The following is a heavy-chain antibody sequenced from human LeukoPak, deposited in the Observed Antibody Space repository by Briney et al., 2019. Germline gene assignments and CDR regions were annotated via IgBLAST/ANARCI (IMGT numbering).Heavy chain of an antibody. CDR2: ISNNGGST. CDR3: ARERGYSDSSGYYAD. Sequence: GGSLRLSCAASGFSFSSYAMHWVRQAPGKGLEYVSTISNNGGSTKYANSVKGRFTISRDNSRNTLYLQMGSLRAEDMAVYYCARERGYSDSSGYYADWGQGTPVTVSS. J-gene: IGHJ4*02. V-gene: IGHV3-64*01. CDR1: GFSFSSYA. D-gene: IGHD3-22*01.